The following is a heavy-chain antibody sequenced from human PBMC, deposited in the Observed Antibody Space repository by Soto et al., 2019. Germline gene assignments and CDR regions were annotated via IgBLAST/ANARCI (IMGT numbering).Heavy chain of an antibody. CDR2: ISAYNGNT. CDR1: GYTFTSYG. CDR3: SRANIVGATNAFDI. J-gene: IGHJ3*02. V-gene: IGHV1-18*01. Sequence: ASVKVSCKASGYTFTSYGISWGRQAPGQGLEWMGWISAYNGNTNYAQKLQGRVTMTTDTSTSTAYMELRSLRSDDTAVYYCSRANIVGATNAFDIWGQGTMVTVSS. D-gene: IGHD1-26*01.